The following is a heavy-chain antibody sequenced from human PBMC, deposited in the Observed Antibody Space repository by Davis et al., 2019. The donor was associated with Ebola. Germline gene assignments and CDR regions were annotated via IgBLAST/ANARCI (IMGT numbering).Heavy chain of an antibody. Sequence: SLKISCAASGFTFSDYYMTWIRQAPEKGLEWVSYISTAVGTMYYADSVKGRFTISRDNAKNSLYLQMNSLRAEDTAIYYCARVSRTYSGYDFDYWGQGTLVTVSS. CDR1: GFTFSDYY. CDR2: ISTAVGTM. V-gene: IGHV3-11*01. CDR3: ARVSRTYSGYDFDY. J-gene: IGHJ4*02. D-gene: IGHD5-12*01.